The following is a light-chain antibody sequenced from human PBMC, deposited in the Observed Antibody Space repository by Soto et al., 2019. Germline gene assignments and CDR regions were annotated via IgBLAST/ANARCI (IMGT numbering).Light chain of an antibody. Sequence: EIVLKQSPGTLSLSPGERATLSCRASQIVSSTYLAWFQQKPGQAPRLLIYGASTRATGIPDRFSGSGSGTDFTLTISGLEPEDFALYYCQQYGVTPPNTFGGGTKVDIK. J-gene: IGKJ4*01. CDR2: GAS. CDR1: QIVSSTY. V-gene: IGKV3-20*01. CDR3: QQYGVTPPNT.